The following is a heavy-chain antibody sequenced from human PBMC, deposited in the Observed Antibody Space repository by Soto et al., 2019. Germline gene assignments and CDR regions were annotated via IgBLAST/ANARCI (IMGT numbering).Heavy chain of an antibody. V-gene: IGHV1-69*18. CDR1: GGTFNTYS. CDR3: ARGGDSSSLRAFYSYGFDV. J-gene: IGHJ6*02. CDR2: IIPFIGAP. D-gene: IGHD6-6*01. Sequence: QVQLVQSGAEVKKPGSSVKVSCKASGGTFNTYSFGWLRQAPGQGLQWMGSIIPFIGAPNYAQNFQDRVTITADESTTTAHMELSGLKSEDTAVYFCARGGDSSSLRAFYSYGFDVWGQGTSVTVSS.